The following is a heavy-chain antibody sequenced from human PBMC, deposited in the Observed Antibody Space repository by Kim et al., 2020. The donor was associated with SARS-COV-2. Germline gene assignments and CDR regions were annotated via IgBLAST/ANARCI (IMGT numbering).Heavy chain of an antibody. D-gene: IGHD3-22*01. CDR2: ISYDGSNK. CDR1: GFTFSSYG. CDR3: AKDRGDYYDSSDY. V-gene: IGHV3-30*18. Sequence: GGSLRLSCAASGFTFSSYGMHWVRQAPGKGLEWVAVISYDGSNKYYADSVKGRFTISRDNSKNTLYLQMNSLRAEDTAVYYCAKDRGDYYDSSDYWGQGTLVTVSS. J-gene: IGHJ4*02.